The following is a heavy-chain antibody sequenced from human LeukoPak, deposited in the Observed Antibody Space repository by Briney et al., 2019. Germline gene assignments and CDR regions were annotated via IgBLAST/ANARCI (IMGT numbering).Heavy chain of an antibody. CDR3: ARISSGWTNDY. V-gene: IGHV3-33*08. Sequence: PGGSLRLSCAASGFSFSSYWMHWVRQAPGKGLEWVAVIWYDGSNKYYADSVKGRFTISRDNSKNTLYLQMNSLRAEDTAVYYCARISSGWTNDYWGQGTLVTVSS. D-gene: IGHD6-6*01. CDR2: IWYDGSNK. CDR1: GFSFSSYW. J-gene: IGHJ4*02.